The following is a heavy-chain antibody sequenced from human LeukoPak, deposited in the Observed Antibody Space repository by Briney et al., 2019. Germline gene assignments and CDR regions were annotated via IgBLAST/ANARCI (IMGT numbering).Heavy chain of an antibody. Sequence: QPGRSLRLSCVASGFIIGSYWMSWVRQAPGKGLEWVANIRQDGSEKYYVDSVKGRLTISRDNAKNSLYLQMNNLTAADTAIYYCARAGYYGDDAFDLWGQGTRVTVSS. CDR1: GFIIGSYW. J-gene: IGHJ3*01. D-gene: IGHD2/OR15-2a*01. CDR2: IRQDGSEK. V-gene: IGHV3-7*01. CDR3: ARAGYYGDDAFDL.